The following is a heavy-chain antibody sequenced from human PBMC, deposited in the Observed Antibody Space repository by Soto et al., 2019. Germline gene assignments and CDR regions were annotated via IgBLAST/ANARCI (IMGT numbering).Heavy chain of an antibody. J-gene: IGHJ5*02. CDR1: GFSLSSSEVG. V-gene: IGHV2-5*01. CDR3: AHSRLFDWFDP. D-gene: IGHD2-21*01. Sequence: QITLKESGPTLVKPTQTLTLTCTFSGFSLSSSEVGVGWIRQPPGKALEWLALIFWNDDERYNPSLKSRLTITKDISKNQVVLTMTNMDPVDTATYSCAHSRLFDWFDPWGQGTLVTVSS. CDR2: IFWNDDE.